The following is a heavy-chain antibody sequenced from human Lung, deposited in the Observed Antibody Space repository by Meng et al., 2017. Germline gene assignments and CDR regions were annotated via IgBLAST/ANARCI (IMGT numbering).Heavy chain of an antibody. CDR3: ARGQKGYFDL. CDR1: GGSISSSNYY. Sequence: QEPLLESGPGLVTTSPTLSLSCTVSGGSISSSNYYWSWIRQPPGKGLEWSGHIYNSGSTYYNPSLKSRITISVDTSKNQFSLKLSSVTAADTAVYYCARGQKGYFDLWGRGTLVTVSS. CDR2: IYNSGST. J-gene: IGHJ2*01. V-gene: IGHV4-30-4*01.